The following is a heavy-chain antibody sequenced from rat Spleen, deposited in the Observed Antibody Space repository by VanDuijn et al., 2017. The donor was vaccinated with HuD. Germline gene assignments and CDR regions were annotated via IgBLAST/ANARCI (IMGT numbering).Heavy chain of an antibody. CDR2: ISHTGGSS. CDR3: ARLGVVITSGVMDA. J-gene: IGHJ4*01. Sequence: EVQLVESGGGLVQPGRSLKLACIASGFSFNNYWMTWIRQAPGKGLEWVACISHTGGSSYYLDSVKGRFTISRDNARSILYLQMNSLRSEDTASYYCARLGVVITSGVMDAWGQGASVTVSS. V-gene: IGHV5-31*01. CDR1: GFSFNNYW. D-gene: IGHD1-12*02.